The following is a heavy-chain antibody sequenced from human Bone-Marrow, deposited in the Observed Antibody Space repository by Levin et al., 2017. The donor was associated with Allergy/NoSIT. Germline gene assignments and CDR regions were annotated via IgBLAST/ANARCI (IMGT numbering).Heavy chain of an antibody. V-gene: IGHV3-48*01. D-gene: IGHD3-10*01. CDR2: ISSSSSTI. J-gene: IGHJ4*02. CDR1: GFTFSSYS. CDR3: ARDYYGSGSYYHFDY. Sequence: ASVKVSCAASGFTFSSYSMNWVRQAPGKGLEWVSYISSSSSTIYYADSVKGRFTISRDNAKNSLYLQMNSLRAEDTAVYYCARDYYGSGSYYHFDYWGQGTLVTVSS.